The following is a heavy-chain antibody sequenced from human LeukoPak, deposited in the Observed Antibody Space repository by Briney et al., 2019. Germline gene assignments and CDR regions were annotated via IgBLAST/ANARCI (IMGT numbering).Heavy chain of an antibody. CDR3: ARGGVVPAHLDY. D-gene: IGHD2-2*01. J-gene: IGHJ4*02. CDR1: GGSISSGDYY. CDR2: IYYSGTT. Sequence: SQTLSLTCTVSGGSISSGDYYWSWIRQPPGKGLEWIGYIYYSGTTYYNPSLRSRVTISIDTSKSHFSLNLSSVTAGDTAVYYCARGGVVPAHLDYWGQGTLVTVSS. V-gene: IGHV4-30-4*01.